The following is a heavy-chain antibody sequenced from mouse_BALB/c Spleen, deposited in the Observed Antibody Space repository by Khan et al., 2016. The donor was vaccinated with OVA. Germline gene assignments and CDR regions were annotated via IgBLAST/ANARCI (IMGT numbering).Heavy chain of an antibody. J-gene: IGHJ2*01. D-gene: IGHD1-2*01. CDR1: GFNIKDTY. CDR2: IDPANGNT. Sequence: IQLVQSGAELVKPGASVKLSCTASGFNIKDTYMHWVKQRPEQGLEWIGRIDPANGNTKYDPKFQGKATITADTSSHTAYLQLSSLTSEDTAVYYCARTNYYGYVNYWGQGTTLTVSS. V-gene: IGHV14-3*02. CDR3: ARTNYYGYVNY.